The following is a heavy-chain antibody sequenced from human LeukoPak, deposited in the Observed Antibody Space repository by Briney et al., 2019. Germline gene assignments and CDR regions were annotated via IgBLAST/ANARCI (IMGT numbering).Heavy chain of an antibody. CDR1: GFTFSSYA. Sequence: GGSLRLSCAASGFTFSSYAMHWVRQAPGKGLEWVAVVSYVGTNKYYADSVKGRFTISRDNSKNTLYLQMNSLRAEDTAVYYCARGDYGDFSWSQGTLVTVSS. V-gene: IGHV3-30-3*01. CDR2: VSYVGTNK. J-gene: IGHJ5*02. D-gene: IGHD4-17*01. CDR3: ARGDYGDFS.